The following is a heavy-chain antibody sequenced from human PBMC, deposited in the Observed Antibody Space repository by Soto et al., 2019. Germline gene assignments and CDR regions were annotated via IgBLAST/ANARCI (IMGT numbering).Heavy chain of an antibody. D-gene: IGHD6-19*01. CDR1: GGSITSSSYY. V-gene: IGHV4-39*01. Sequence: QLQLQESGPGLVKPSETLSLTCTVSGGSITSSSYYWGWIRQPPGKGLEWIGTIYYDGTSYYNPSLKRRGTISVDTSNNQSSLKLISGTAADRAVYYCATSREVGWYSDYWGQGTLVTVSS. CDR3: ATSREVGWYSDY. J-gene: IGHJ4*02. CDR2: IYYDGTS.